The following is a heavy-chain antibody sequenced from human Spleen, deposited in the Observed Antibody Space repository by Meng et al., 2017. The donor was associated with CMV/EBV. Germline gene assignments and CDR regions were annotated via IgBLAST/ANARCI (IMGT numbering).Heavy chain of an antibody. CDR1: GYTFASYG. J-gene: IGHJ3*02. CDR3: ARGLIGGIVGSLDI. V-gene: IGHV1-18*01. CDR2: ISINNGNT. Sequence: ASVKVSCKASGYTFASYGIHWVRQAPGQGLEWMGWISINNGNTQSAQKLQDRITMTTDTSTNTAYMDLRSLRFDDTAVYFCARGLIGGIVGSLDIWGQGTMVTVSS. D-gene: IGHD1-26*01.